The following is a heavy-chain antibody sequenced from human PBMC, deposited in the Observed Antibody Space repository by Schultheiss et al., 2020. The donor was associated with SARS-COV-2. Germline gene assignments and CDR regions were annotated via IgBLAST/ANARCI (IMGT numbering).Heavy chain of an antibody. CDR2: ISGSGGST. CDR1: GFTFSSYA. J-gene: IGHJ4*02. Sequence: GGSLRLSCAASGFTFSSYAMSWVRQAPGKGLEWVSAISGSGGSTYYADSVKGRFTISRDNSKNTLYLQMNSLRAEDTAVYYCARAGYCSSISCQGFDYWGQGTLVTVSS. V-gene: IGHV3-23*01. D-gene: IGHD2-2*01. CDR3: ARAGYCSSISCQGFDY.